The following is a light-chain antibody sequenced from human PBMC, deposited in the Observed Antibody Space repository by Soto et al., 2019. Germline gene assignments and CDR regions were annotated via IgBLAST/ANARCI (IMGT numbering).Light chain of an antibody. J-gene: IGKJ5*01. CDR2: GAS. CDR3: QQYGSSPPIT. V-gene: IGKV3-20*01. CDR1: QSVNNN. Sequence: VVMTQSPATLSVSPGETPTLSCSASQSVNNNLAWYQKKPGQGPRLLIYGASSRATGIPDRFSGSGSGTDFTLTISRLEPEDFAVYYCQQYGSSPPITFGQGTLLEIK.